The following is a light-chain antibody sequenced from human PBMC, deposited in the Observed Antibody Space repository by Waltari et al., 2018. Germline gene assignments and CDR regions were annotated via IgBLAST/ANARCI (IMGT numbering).Light chain of an antibody. CDR3: QQYNNWPPWT. J-gene: IGKJ1*01. Sequence: EIVMTQSPATLSVSPGERATLSCRATPSVNNNLAWYQQKPGQAPRLLIFGASTRATGIQARFSASGFGTEFTLTITSLQSEDSAIYYCQQYNNWPPWTFGQGTKVEI. CDR2: GAS. V-gene: IGKV3-15*01. CDR1: PSVNNN.